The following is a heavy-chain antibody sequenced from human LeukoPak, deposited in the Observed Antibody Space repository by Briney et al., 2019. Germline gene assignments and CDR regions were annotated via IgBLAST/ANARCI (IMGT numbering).Heavy chain of an antibody. CDR2: IYYSGST. Sequence: PSQTLSLTCTVSGGSLSSGGYYWSWIRQHPGKGLEWIGYIYYSGSTYYNPSLKSRVTISVDTSKNQFSLKLSSVTAADTAVYYCARDRAPGDYYGSGSLGYYYGMDVWGQGTTVTVSS. V-gene: IGHV4-31*03. CDR1: GGSLSSGGYY. D-gene: IGHD3-10*01. CDR3: ARDRAPGDYYGSGSLGYYYGMDV. J-gene: IGHJ6*02.